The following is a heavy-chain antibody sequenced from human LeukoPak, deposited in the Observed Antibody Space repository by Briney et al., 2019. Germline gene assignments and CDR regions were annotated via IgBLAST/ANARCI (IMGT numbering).Heavy chain of an antibody. CDR3: ARVSSGYATDY. D-gene: IGHD5-12*01. V-gene: IGHV3-21*01. CDR1: GFTFSSYS. CDR2: ISSSSSYI. J-gene: IGHJ4*02. Sequence: GGSLRLSSAASGFTFSSYSMNWVRQAPGKGLEWVSSISSSSSYIYYADSVKGRFTISRDNAKNSLYLQMNSLRAEDTAVYYCARVSSGYATDYWGQGTLVTVSS.